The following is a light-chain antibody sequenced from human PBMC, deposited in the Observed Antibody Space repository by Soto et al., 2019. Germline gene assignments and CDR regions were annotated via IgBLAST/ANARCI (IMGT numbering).Light chain of an antibody. CDR1: SSDVGGYND. CDR3: SSFAGRTPYV. Sequence: QSALTQPPSASGSPGQSVTISCTGTSSDVGGYNDVSWYQQHPGKAPKLIIYEVSKRPSGVPDRFSGSKSGNTASLTVSGLQAEDEADYYCSSFAGRTPYVLGTGTKVTVL. CDR2: EVS. V-gene: IGLV2-8*01. J-gene: IGLJ1*01.